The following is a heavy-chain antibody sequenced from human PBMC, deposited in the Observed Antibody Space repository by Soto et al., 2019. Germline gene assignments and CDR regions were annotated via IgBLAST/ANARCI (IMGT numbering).Heavy chain of an antibody. CDR1: GGTFSSYA. CDR2: IIPIFGTA. V-gene: IGHV1-69*01. Sequence: QVQLVQSGAEVKKPGSSVKVSCKASGGTFSSYAISWVRQAPGQGLEWMGGIIPIFGTANYAQKFQGRVTITADESTGTAYMERSSLRSGDTAVYYCATKGGGRDAFDIWGQGTMVTVSS. J-gene: IGHJ3*02. CDR3: ATKGGGRDAFDI. D-gene: IGHD3-16*01.